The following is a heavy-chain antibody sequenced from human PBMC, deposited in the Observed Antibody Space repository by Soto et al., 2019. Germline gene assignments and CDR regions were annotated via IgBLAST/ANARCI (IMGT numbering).Heavy chain of an antibody. CDR2: ITGTGGST. D-gene: IGHD2-21*01. CDR1: GFTFSSYA. V-gene: IGHV3-23*01. J-gene: IGHJ4*02. CDR3: AKDSVRISYSAL. Sequence: PGGSLRLACAASGFTFSSYAMNWVRQAPGKGLEWVSSITGTGGSTYHADSVKGRFTISRDNSKDTLYLQMSSLRAEDTAVYYCAKDSVRISYSALWGQGTLVTVSS.